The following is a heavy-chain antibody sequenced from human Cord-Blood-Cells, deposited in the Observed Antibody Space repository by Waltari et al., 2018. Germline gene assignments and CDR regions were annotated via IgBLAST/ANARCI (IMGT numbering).Heavy chain of an antibody. CDR3: ARLFMTTVTTSDY. CDR1: GFTFSSYE. Sequence: EVQLVDSGGGLVQPGGSLRLSCAASGFTFSSYEMNWVRQAPGKGLEWVSYISSSGSTIYYADSVKGRFTISRDNAKNSLYLQMNSLRAEDTAVYYCARLFMTTVTTSDYWGQGTLVTVSS. D-gene: IGHD4-4*01. V-gene: IGHV3-48*03. CDR2: ISSSGSTI. J-gene: IGHJ4*02.